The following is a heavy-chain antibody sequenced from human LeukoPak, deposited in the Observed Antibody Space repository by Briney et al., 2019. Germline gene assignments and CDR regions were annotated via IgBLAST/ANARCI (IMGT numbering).Heavy chain of an antibody. CDR1: GFTFSSYG. Sequence: GSLRLSCAASGFTFSSYGMSWVRQAPGKGLEWVSAISGSGGSTYYADSVKGRFTISRDNSKNTLYLQMNSLRAEDTAVYYCAKGGRYSSSWYYYYYMDVWGKGTTVTISS. V-gene: IGHV3-23*01. J-gene: IGHJ6*03. D-gene: IGHD6-13*01. CDR3: AKGGRYSSSWYYYYYMDV. CDR2: ISGSGGST.